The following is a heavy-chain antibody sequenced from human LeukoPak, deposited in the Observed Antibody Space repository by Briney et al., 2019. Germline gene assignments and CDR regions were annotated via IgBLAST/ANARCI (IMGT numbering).Heavy chain of an antibody. CDR1: GGSISSSSFY. CDR3: ARLAKVVVAATADY. Sequence: SETVSLTCAVSGGSISSSSFYWGWIRQPPGKGLEWIVSISYSGSTYYNSSLKSRVTISVDTSKNQFSLKLSSVTAADTAVYYCARLAKVVVAATADYWGQGTLVTVSS. D-gene: IGHD2-15*01. CDR2: ISYSGST. V-gene: IGHV4-39*01. J-gene: IGHJ4*02.